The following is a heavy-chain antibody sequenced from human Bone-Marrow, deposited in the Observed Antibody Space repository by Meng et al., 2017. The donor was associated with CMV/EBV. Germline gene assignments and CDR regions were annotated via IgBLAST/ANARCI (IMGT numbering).Heavy chain of an antibody. CDR1: GFTFSSYA. V-gene: IGHV3-23*01. CDR2: ISGSGGST. J-gene: IGHJ6*02. Sequence: GGSLRLSCAASGFTFSSYAMSWVRQAPGKGLEWVSAISGSGGSTYYADSVKGRFTISRDNSKNTLYLQMNSLRAEDTAVYYCARDELRYYYYGMDVWGQGTTVTVSS. CDR3: ARDELRYYYYGMDV. D-gene: IGHD1-7*01.